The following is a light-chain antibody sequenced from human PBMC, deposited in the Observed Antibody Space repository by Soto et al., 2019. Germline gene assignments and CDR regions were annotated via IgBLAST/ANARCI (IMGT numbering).Light chain of an antibody. V-gene: IGKV1D-16*01. CDR3: QHSGRSPPLT. CDR2: AAA. CDR1: HDISRW. J-gene: IGKJ4*01. Sequence: DVQMTQSPSSVSASVGDRVTITCRASHDISRWLTWYQVRPGKAPKALIYAAASLQSGVPSRFSGSGSGTEYTLTISSLQPEDFAVFYCQHSGRSPPLTFGGGTKVEIK.